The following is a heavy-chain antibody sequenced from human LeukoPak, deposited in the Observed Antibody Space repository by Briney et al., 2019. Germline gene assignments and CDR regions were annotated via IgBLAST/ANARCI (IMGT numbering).Heavy chain of an antibody. Sequence: GGSLRLSCAASGFSFSSYGMHWVRQAPGKGLEWVAFIRYDGSNKYYADSVKGRFTISRDNSKNTLYLQMNSLRAEDTAVYYCAKDQAPITIFGVVIIPVDFDYWGQGTLVTVSS. CDR1: GFSFSSYG. CDR3: AKDQAPITIFGVVIIPVDFDY. D-gene: IGHD3-3*01. CDR2: IRYDGSNK. J-gene: IGHJ4*02. V-gene: IGHV3-30*02.